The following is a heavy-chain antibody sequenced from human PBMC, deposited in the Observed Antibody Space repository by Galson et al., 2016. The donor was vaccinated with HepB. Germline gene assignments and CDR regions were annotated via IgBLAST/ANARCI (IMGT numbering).Heavy chain of an antibody. V-gene: IGHV4-4*02. Sequence: ETLSLTCVVSGGSVSSGDWWSWVRQPPGRGLEWIAEIYHDGRTNYSPSLKSRVTIPVDKSRNQFSLRVSSVTAADTAVYYCARGPHYQILTGRGGYNYGMDVWGPGTTVIVSS. CDR1: GGSVSSGDW. CDR2: IYHDGRT. J-gene: IGHJ6*02. CDR3: ARGPHYQILTGRGGYNYGMDV. D-gene: IGHD3-9*01.